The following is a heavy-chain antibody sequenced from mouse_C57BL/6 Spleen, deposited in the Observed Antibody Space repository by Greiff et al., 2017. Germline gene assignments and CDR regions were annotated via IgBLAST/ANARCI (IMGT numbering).Heavy chain of an antibody. D-gene: IGHD1-1*01. CDR3: ARNYFSAMDY. CDR2: IYPGDGDT. CDR1: GYAFSSYW. J-gene: IGHJ4*01. V-gene: IGHV1-80*01. Sequence: VKLMESGAELVKPGASVKISCKASGYAFSSYWMNWVKQRPGKGLEWIGQIYPGDGDTNYNGKFKGKATLTADKSSSTAYMQLSSLTSEDSAVYFCARNYFSAMDYWGQGTSVTVSS.